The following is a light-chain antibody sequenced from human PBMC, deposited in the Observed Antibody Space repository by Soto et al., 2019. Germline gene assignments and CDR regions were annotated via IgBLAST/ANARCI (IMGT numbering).Light chain of an antibody. CDR1: QSVSNNY. CDR3: QQYGSSGT. CDR2: GAS. Sequence: EIVLPQSPGTLSLSPGESAPLSCRASQSVSNNYLAWYQQKPGQAPRLLIYGASNRATGIPDRFSGSGSGTDFTLTISRLEPEDFAVYYCQQYGSSGTFGKGTKVDIK. J-gene: IGKJ1*01. V-gene: IGKV3-20*01.